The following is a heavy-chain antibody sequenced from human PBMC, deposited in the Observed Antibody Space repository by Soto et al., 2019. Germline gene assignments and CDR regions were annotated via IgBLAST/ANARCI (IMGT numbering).Heavy chain of an antibody. CDR2: ISAYNGNT. D-gene: IGHD5-12*01. V-gene: IGHV1-18*01. CDR3: AGDLVGLDSVARRGTYAY. CDR1: GYTFTSYG. J-gene: IGHJ4*02. Sequence: QVQLVQSGAEVKKPGASVKVSCKASGYTFTSYGISWVRQAPGQGHEGMGWISAYNGNTHYAQKLQGRVTMTTGTSTSSHYMELRSRRSVDTAVYYWAGDLVGLDSVARRGTYAYWGQGTLVTVSS.